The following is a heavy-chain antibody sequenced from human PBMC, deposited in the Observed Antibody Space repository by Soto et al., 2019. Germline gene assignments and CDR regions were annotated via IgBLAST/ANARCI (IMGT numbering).Heavy chain of an antibody. D-gene: IGHD3-10*01. CDR3: TRDLRWFGEENKPVDY. J-gene: IGHJ4*02. Sequence: GGSLRLSCTASGFTFGDYAMSWFRQAPGKGLEWVGFIRSKAYGGTTEYAASVKGRFTISRDDSKSIAYLQMNSLKTEDTAVYYCTRDLRWFGEENKPVDYWGQGTLVTVSS. CDR2: IRSKAYGGTT. CDR1: GFTFGDYA. V-gene: IGHV3-49*03.